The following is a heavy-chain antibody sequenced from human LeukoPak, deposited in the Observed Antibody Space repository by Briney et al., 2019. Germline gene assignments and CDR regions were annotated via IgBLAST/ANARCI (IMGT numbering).Heavy chain of an antibody. Sequence: QALKISSKSSGYIFNTYWIGWVRQMPGKGREWMGSIYPGESDTRYSPSFQGQVTISADKSISTAYLQWSSLKASDTAMYYCARRPQYSSTYDYWGQGTLVTVSS. J-gene: IGHJ4*02. D-gene: IGHD6-13*01. V-gene: IGHV5-51*01. CDR2: IYPGESDT. CDR3: ARRPQYSSTYDY. CDR1: GYIFNTYW.